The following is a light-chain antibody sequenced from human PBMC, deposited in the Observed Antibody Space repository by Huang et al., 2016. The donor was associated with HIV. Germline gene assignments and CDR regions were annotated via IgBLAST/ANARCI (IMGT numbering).Light chain of an antibody. CDR1: QNIYTN. V-gene: IGKV3-15*01. CDR3: QQYNDWPPPT. Sequence: ETVMTQSPATLSVSPGERATLPCRASQNIYTNLAWYQQKPGQAPRLLIFGASNRATGIPARFSGSGSGTEFTLTISSLQSEDFAVYYCQQYNDWPPPTFGQGTKVEIK. CDR2: GAS. J-gene: IGKJ1*01.